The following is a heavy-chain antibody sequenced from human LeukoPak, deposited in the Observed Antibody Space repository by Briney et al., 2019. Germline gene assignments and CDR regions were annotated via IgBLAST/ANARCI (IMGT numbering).Heavy chain of an antibody. Sequence: ASVKVSCKASGYAFPGHHIHWVRQAPGQGLQWMGTINHGGGATTYAQTFQGRVTMTRETSTTTVHMSLTGLRPDDTAVYYCARLRGYSFDVWGQGTLLTVSS. V-gene: IGHV1-46*01. CDR1: GYAFPGHH. CDR3: ARLRGYSFDV. CDR2: INHGGGAT. D-gene: IGHD2-15*01. J-gene: IGHJ3*01.